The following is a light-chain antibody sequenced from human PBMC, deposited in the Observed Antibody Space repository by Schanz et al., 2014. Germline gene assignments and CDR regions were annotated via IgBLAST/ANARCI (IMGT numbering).Light chain of an antibody. J-gene: IGKJ2*01. CDR1: QSVLYSSHNKNY. CDR2: WAS. CDR3: QQYYGSPPYT. V-gene: IGKV4-1*01. Sequence: DIVMTQSPDSLAVSLGERATINCKSSQSVLYSSHNKNYLAWYQQKPGQPPKLLIYWASTRESGVPDRFSGSGSGTDFTLTISSLQAEDVAVYYCQQYYGSPPYTFGQGTKLEIK.